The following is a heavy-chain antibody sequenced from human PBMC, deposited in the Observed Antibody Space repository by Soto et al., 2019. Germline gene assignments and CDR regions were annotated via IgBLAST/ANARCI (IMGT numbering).Heavy chain of an antibody. V-gene: IGHV3-30*18. CDR2: ISYDGSNK. CDR3: ANDYYYGMDV. CDR1: GFTFSSYG. J-gene: IGHJ6*02. Sequence: QVQLVESGGGVVQPGRSLRLSCAASGFTFSSYGMHWVRQAPGKGLEWVAVISYDGSNKYYADSVKGRFTISRDNSKNTLYLQMNSLRAEDTAVYYCANDYYYGMDVWGPGTTVTVSS.